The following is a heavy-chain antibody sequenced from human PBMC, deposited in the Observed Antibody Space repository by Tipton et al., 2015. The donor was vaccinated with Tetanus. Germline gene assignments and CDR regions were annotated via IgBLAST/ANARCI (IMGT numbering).Heavy chain of an antibody. CDR1: GGSISSGGYY. Sequence: TLSLTCTVSGGSISSGGYYWSWIRQHPGKGLEWIGDIYYSGSTYNNPSLKSRDTISVDTSKNQFSLKLNSVTAADTAVYYCARDQARGARGWNYFDYWGQGTLVTVSS. CDR3: ARDQARGARGWNYFDY. J-gene: IGHJ4*02. CDR2: IYYSGST. V-gene: IGHV4-31*03. D-gene: IGHD1-26*01.